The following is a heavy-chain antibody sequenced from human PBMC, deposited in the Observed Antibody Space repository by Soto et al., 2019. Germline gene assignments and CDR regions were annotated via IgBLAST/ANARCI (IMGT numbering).Heavy chain of an antibody. Sequence: ASVKVSCKVSGYALTELSMHWVRQAPGKGLEWMGGFDPEDGETIYAQKFQGRVTMTEDTSTDTAYMELSSLRSEDTAVYYCATAVEMATGFDYWGQGTLVTVSS. D-gene: IGHD5-12*01. CDR1: GYALTELS. J-gene: IGHJ4*02. CDR3: ATAVEMATGFDY. CDR2: FDPEDGET. V-gene: IGHV1-24*01.